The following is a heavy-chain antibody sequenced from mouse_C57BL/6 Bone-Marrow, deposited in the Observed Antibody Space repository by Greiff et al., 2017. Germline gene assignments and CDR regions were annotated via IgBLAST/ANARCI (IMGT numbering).Heavy chain of an antibody. D-gene: IGHD4-1*01. V-gene: IGHV2-2*01. CDR2: IWSGGST. J-gene: IGHJ4*01. CDR3: ARPFFNWDTGAMDY. Sequence: VKLQESGPGLAQPSQSLSITCTVSGFSLTSYGVHWVRQSPGKGLEWLGMIWSGGSTDYNAAFISRLSISKDNSKSQVFFKMNSLQADDTAIYYCARPFFNWDTGAMDYWGQGTSVTVSS. CDR1: GFSLTSYG.